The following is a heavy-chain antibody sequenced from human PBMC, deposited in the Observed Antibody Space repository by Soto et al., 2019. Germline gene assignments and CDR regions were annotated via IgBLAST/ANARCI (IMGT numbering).Heavy chain of an antibody. CDR3: AREDYYDSSGYYPPGDYYGMDV. CDR1: GYTFTSYG. Sequence: ASVKVSCKASGYTFTSYGISWVRQAPGQGLEWMGWISAYNGNKNYAQKLQGRVTMTTDTSTSTAYMELRSLRSDDTAVYYCAREDYYDSSGYYPPGDYYGMDVWGQGTTVTVSS. D-gene: IGHD3-22*01. J-gene: IGHJ6*02. CDR2: ISAYNGNK. V-gene: IGHV1-18*01.